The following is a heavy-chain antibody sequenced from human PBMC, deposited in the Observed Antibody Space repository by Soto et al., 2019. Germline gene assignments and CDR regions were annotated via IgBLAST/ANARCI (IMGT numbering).Heavy chain of an antibody. D-gene: IGHD3-3*01. CDR1: GYTFTSYG. J-gene: IGHJ4*02. Sequence: ASVKVSCKASGYTFTSYGISWVRQAPGQGLEWMGWISAYNGNTNYAQKLQGRVTMTTDTSTSTAYMELRSLRSDDTAVYYCARVRGTIFGVVIDFDYWGQGTLVTVSS. CDR2: ISAYNGNT. CDR3: ARVRGTIFGVVIDFDY. V-gene: IGHV1-18*04.